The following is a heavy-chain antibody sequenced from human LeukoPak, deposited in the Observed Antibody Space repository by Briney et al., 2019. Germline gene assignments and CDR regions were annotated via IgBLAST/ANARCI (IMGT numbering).Heavy chain of an antibody. V-gene: IGHV4-59*01. J-gene: IGHJ4*02. CDR3: ARGSDDSSGYYPNFDY. CDR2: IYYSGST. CDR1: GVSISSYY. Sequence: SETLSLTCSVSGVSISSYYWSWIRQPPGKGLEWIGYIYYSGSTNYNPSLKSRVTISVDTSKNQFSLKLGSVTAADTAVYYCARGSDDSSGYYPNFDYWGQGTLVTVSS. D-gene: IGHD3-22*01.